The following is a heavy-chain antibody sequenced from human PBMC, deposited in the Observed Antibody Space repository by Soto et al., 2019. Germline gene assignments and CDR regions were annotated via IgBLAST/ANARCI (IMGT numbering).Heavy chain of an antibody. CDR3: VLEPHSTGYYMDV. CDR2: ISAYNGNT. CDR1: GYTFTSYG. D-gene: IGHD1-1*01. Sequence: ASVKVSCKASGYTFTSYGISWVRQAPGQGLEWMGWISAYNGNTNYAQKLQGRVTMTTDTSTSTAYMELRSLRSDDTAVYYCVLEPHSTGYYMDVWGKGTTVTVSS. V-gene: IGHV1-18*01. J-gene: IGHJ6*03.